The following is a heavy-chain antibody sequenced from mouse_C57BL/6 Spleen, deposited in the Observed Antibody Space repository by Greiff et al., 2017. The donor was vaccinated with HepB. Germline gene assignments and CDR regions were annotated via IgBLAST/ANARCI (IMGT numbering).Heavy chain of an antibody. J-gene: IGHJ2*01. Sequence: VKLMESGPELVKPGASVKISCKASGYAFSSSWMNWVKQRPGKGLEWIGRIYPGDGDTNYNGKFKGKATLTADKSSSTAYMQLSSLTSEDSAVYFCARKNLNDYFDYWGQGTTLTVSS. V-gene: IGHV1-82*01. CDR2: IYPGDGDT. CDR3: ARKNLNDYFDY. CDR1: GYAFSSSW.